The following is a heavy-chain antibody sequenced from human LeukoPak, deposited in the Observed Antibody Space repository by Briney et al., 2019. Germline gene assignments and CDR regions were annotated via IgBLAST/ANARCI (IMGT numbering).Heavy chain of an antibody. Sequence: PGGSLRLSCAASGFTFSSYGMHWVRQAPGKGLEWVAFIRYDGSNKYYADSVKGRFTISRDNSKNTLYLQMNSLRAEDTAVYYCAKVHGYCSSTSCRWGQGTLVTVSS. V-gene: IGHV3-30*02. CDR1: GFTFSSYG. CDR3: AKVHGYCSSTSCR. J-gene: IGHJ4*02. D-gene: IGHD2-2*01. CDR2: IRYDGSNK.